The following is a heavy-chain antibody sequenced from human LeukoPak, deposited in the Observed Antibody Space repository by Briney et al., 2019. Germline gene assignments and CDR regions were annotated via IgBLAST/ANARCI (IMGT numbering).Heavy chain of an antibody. D-gene: IGHD3-3*01. V-gene: IGHV1-2*02. CDR2: INPNSGGT. J-gene: IGHJ4*02. CDR1: GYTFTGYY. Sequence: GASVKVSCKASGYTFTGYYMHWVRQAPGQGLEWMGWINPNSGGTNYAQKFQGRVTMTRDTSISTAYMELSRLRSDDTAVYYCARPEGDFWSGYYPSPFDYWGQGTLVTVSP. CDR3: ARPEGDFWSGYYPSPFDY.